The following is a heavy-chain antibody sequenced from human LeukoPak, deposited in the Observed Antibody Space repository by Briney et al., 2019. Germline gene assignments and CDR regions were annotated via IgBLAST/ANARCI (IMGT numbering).Heavy chain of an antibody. J-gene: IGHJ4*02. D-gene: IGHD3-10*01. CDR3: ARDTPRGGRYYFDY. CDR1: GFTFSGYW. Sequence: GGSLRLSCAASGFTFSGYWMHWVRQAPGKGLVWVSRTNPDGSTTTYADSVKGRFTISRDNAKNTLYLQMNSLRAEDTALYYCARDTPRGGRYYFDYWGQGALVTVSS. CDR2: TNPDGSTT. V-gene: IGHV3-74*03.